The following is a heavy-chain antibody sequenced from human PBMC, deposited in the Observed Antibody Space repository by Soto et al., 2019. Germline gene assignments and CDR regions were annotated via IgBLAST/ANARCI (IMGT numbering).Heavy chain of an antibody. D-gene: IGHD4-17*01. CDR3: AKDLTDDYGDYVLDHYYGMDV. CDR2: ITYDGSNK. CDR1: GFTFSSYA. Sequence: GGSLRLSCAASGFTFSSYAMHWVRQAPGKGLEWVAVITYDGSNKYYADSVKGRFTISRDNAKNSLYLQMNSLRAEDTAVYYCAKDLTDDYGDYVLDHYYGMDVWGQGTTVTVAS. V-gene: IGHV3-30-3*01. J-gene: IGHJ6*02.